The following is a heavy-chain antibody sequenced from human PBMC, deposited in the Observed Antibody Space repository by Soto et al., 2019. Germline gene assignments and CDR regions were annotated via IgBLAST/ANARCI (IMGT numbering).Heavy chain of an antibody. CDR3: ARDFAYFDS. V-gene: IGHV4-61*01. CDR1: GGSFKSGSYS. J-gene: IGHJ4*02. D-gene: IGHD3-3*01. Sequence: QVQLQESGPGLVKPSETLSLTCTVSGGSFKSGSYSLSWIRQPPGKGLEWIGYVYHTGRTSYNPSLKSRVTISMYTSKTQFSLNLDSVTAADTAVYFCARDFAYFDSWGQGTLVTVSS. CDR2: VYHTGRT.